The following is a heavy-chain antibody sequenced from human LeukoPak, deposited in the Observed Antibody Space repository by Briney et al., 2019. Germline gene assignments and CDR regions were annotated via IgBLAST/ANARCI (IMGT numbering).Heavy chain of an antibody. Sequence: TSETLSLTCAVYGGSFSGYYWSWIRQPPGKGLEWIGEINHSGSTNYNPSLKSRVTISVDTSKNQFSLKLSSVTAADTAVYYCARDGLGDSSGYYYFDYWGQGALVTVSS. CDR3: ARDGLGDSSGYYYFDY. CDR1: GGSFSGYY. J-gene: IGHJ4*02. D-gene: IGHD3-22*01. CDR2: INHSGST. V-gene: IGHV4-34*01.